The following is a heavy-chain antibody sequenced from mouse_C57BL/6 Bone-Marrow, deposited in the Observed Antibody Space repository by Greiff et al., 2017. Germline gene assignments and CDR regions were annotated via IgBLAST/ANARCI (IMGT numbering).Heavy chain of an antibody. CDR2: IDPENGDT. J-gene: IGHJ4*01. CDR3: TTDYGSYAMDY. CDR1: GFNIKDDY. V-gene: IGHV14-4*01. D-gene: IGHD1-1*01. Sequence: VQLQQSGAELVRPGASVKLSCTASGFNIKDDYMHWVKQRPEQGLEWIGWIDPENGDTEYASKFQGKATITADTSSNTAYLQLSSLTSEDTAVYYCTTDYGSYAMDYWGQGTSVTVSS.